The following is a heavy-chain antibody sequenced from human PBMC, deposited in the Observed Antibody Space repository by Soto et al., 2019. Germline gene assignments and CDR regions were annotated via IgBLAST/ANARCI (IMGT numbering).Heavy chain of an antibody. CDR3: APWFGAFDY. D-gene: IGHD3-10*01. CDR1: GFTFSSYG. V-gene: IGHV3-30*03. CDR2: ISYDGSNK. Sequence: QVQLVESGGGVVQPGRSLRLSCAASGFTFSSYGMHWVRQAPGKGLEWVAVISYDGSNKYYADSEKGRFTISRDNSKNTLYLQMNRRRAEDTAVYYCAPWFGAFDYWVQGTLVTVSS. J-gene: IGHJ4*02.